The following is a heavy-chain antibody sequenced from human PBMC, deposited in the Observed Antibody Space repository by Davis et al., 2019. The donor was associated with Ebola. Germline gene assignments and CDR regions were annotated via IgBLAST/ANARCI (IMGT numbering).Heavy chain of an antibody. J-gene: IGHJ4*02. CDR3: AHSSGSGNDWFDF. D-gene: IGHD3-10*01. CDR1: GFSLNISGVG. CDR2: IYCYDVR. V-gene: IGHV2-5*01. Sequence: SGPTLVKPTQTLTLTCTFSGFSLNISGVGVGWMRQPPGKAPEWLALIYCYDVRRYSPSLKRRLSLTKDTSKNQVVLTMTNMDPVDTATYYCAHSSGSGNDWFDFWGQGTLVTVSS.